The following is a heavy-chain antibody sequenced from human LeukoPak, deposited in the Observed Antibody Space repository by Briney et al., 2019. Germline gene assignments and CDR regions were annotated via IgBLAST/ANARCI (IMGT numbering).Heavy chain of an antibody. CDR2: ISGSGGST. CDR3: AKDSYSSGWSTSPFDY. D-gene: IGHD6-19*01. CDR1: GFTFSSSA. V-gene: IGHV3-23*01. Sequence: GGSLRLSCAASGFTFSSSAMSWVRQAPGKGLEWVSAISGSGGSTYYADSVKGRFTISRDNSKNTLYLQMNSLRAEDTAVYYCAKDSYSSGWSTSPFDYWGQGTLVTVSS. J-gene: IGHJ4*02.